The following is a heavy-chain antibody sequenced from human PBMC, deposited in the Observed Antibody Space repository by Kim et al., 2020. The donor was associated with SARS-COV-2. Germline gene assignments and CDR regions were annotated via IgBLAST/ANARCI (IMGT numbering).Heavy chain of an antibody. Sequence: GGSLRLSCAVSGFIFSNYDMSWVRQAPGKGLEWISAVTSNGRTFYADSVKGRFTNSRDNSKNMLFLQMDSLNIEDTAVYYCAREPARRADYWGQGTLVTVSS. CDR3: AREPARRADY. D-gene: IGHD1-1*01. CDR2: VTSNGRT. V-gene: IGHV3-23*01. CDR1: GFIFSNYD. J-gene: IGHJ4*02.